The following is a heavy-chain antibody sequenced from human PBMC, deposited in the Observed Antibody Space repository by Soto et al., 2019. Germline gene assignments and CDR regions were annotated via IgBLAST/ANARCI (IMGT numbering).Heavy chain of an antibody. J-gene: IGHJ4*02. CDR2: ISGSGGST. D-gene: IGHD6-19*01. Sequence: EVQLLESGGGLVQPGGSLRLSCAASGFTFSNYAISWVRQAPGKGLEWVSIISGSGGSTYYADSVKGRFIISRDNSKNTRYLQMNSLRAEDTAVYYCASRSSGWYFDYWGQGTLVTVSS. CDR3: ASRSSGWYFDY. V-gene: IGHV3-23*01. CDR1: GFTFSNYA.